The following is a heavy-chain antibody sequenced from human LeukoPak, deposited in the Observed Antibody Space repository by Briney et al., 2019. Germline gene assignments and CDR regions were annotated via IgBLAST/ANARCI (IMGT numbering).Heavy chain of an antibody. Sequence: GGSLRLSCAASGFTFSSYSMNWVRQAPGKGLEWVSYISSSSSTIYYADSVKGRFTISRDNAKNSLYLQMNSLRAEDTAVYYCASADYVWGSYGSQRDFDYWGQGTLVTVSS. CDR3: ASADYVWGSYGSQRDFDY. CDR1: GFTFSSYS. V-gene: IGHV3-48*04. J-gene: IGHJ4*02. CDR2: ISSSSSTI. D-gene: IGHD3-16*01.